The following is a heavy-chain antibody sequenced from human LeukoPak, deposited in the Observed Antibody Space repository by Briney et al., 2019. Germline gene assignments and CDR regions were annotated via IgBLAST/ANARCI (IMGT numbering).Heavy chain of an antibody. CDR3: TRSSTYFGSFDP. V-gene: IGHV4-4*09. J-gene: IGHJ5*02. Sequence: SETLSLTCTVSGVSITSDYWGWIRQPPGKGLEWIGYIYTGGNAIYNPSLKSRVTISVGTSKNQFSLKLTSVTAADTAVYYCTRSSTYFGSFDPWGQGTLATVSS. D-gene: IGHD3-10*01. CDR2: IYTGGNA. CDR1: GVSITSDY.